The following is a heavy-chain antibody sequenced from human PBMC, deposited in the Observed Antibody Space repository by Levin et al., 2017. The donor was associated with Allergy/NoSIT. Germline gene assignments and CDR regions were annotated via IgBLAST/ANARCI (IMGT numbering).Heavy chain of an antibody. J-gene: IGHJ4*02. V-gene: IGHV3-66*02. Sequence: GGSLRLSCAASGFTVSSNYMSWVRQAPGKGLEWVSVIYSGGDTFYAESVKGRFTISRDNSKNKLYLQMNSLIAEDTAVYYCAKNGGWYGAGYFDYWGQGTLVTVSS. CDR2: IYSGGDT. CDR3: AKNGGWYGAGYFDY. CDR1: GFTVSSNY. D-gene: IGHD6-19*01.